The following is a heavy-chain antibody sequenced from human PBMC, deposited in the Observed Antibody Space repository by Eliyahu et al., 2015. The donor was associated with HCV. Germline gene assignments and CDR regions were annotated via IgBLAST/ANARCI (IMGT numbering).Heavy chain of an antibody. Sequence: QVQLVQSGAEVKKPGSSVKVXCKASGGIFSXYEISWVRQAPGRGLEWMGGXIPMFGTADYSERFQGRVTITADESTSIAYMELTSLNSDDTAVYYCATESEIRGVTDQWGLGTLVTVSS. CDR1: GGIFSXYE. J-gene: IGHJ5*02. CDR2: XIPMFGTA. CDR3: ATESEIRGVTDQ. D-gene: IGHD3-10*01. V-gene: IGHV1-69*19.